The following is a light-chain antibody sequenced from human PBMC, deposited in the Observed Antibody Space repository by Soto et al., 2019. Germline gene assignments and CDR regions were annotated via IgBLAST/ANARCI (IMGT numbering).Light chain of an antibody. CDR3: QQVDSYPLT. J-gene: IGKJ4*01. CDR2: RAS. V-gene: IGKV1-9*01. CDR1: QDINRH. Sequence: IQLTQSPSFLSASVGDRVTITCRASQDINRHVAWYQQKSGQAPNLLIYRASNLQRGVPSRFSGSGSGTDFTLTISNLQPEDFATYHCQQVDSYPLTFGGGTKLEIK.